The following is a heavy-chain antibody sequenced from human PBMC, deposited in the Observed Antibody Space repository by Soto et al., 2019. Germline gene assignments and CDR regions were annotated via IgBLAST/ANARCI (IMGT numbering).Heavy chain of an antibody. J-gene: IGHJ6*02. CDR3: ARDGIAVADYSHYGLDV. CDR1: GYTFTRYY. CDR2: INPSGGST. V-gene: IGHV1-46*01. Sequence: ASVKVSCKASGYTFTRYYMHWVRQAPGQGLEWMGIINPSGGSTSYAQKFQGRVTMTADTSTSTAYMELSRLRSDDTPAYHCARDGIAVADYSHYGLDVWGQGTPVTDSS. D-gene: IGHD6-19*01.